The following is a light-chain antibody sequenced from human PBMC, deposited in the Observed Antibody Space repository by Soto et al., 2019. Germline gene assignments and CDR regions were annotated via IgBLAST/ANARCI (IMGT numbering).Light chain of an antibody. Sequence: EVVLTQSPGTLPLAPGERAPLSCRASQSVSNNYLAWYQHKPGQTPRLLIYDTSTRATDIPARFSGSGSGTEFTLTISSLQSEDFAVYYCQQYNNWPRTFGQGTKVDI. CDR3: QQYNNWPRT. CDR2: DTS. J-gene: IGKJ1*01. V-gene: IGKV3-15*01. CDR1: QSVSNN.